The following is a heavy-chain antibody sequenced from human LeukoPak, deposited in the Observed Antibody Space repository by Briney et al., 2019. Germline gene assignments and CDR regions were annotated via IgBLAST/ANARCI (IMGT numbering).Heavy chain of an antibody. Sequence: PGGSLRLSCAASGFTFNSYAMSWVRQAPGKGLEWVSAISGSGGSTYYADSVKGRFTISRDNSKNTLYLQMNSLRAEDTAVYYCAKGGPNCSGGSCYYYYYMDVWGKGTTVTVSS. CDR2: ISGSGGST. CDR3: AKGGPNCSGGSCYYYYYMDV. D-gene: IGHD2-15*01. V-gene: IGHV3-23*01. CDR1: GFTFNSYA. J-gene: IGHJ6*03.